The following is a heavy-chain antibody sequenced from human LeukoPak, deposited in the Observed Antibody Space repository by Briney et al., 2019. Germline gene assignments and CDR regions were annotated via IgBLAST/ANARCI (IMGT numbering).Heavy chain of an antibody. D-gene: IGHD3-22*01. CDR1: GGSISSYY. V-gene: IGHV4-59*01. CDR2: IYYSGST. CDR3: ASQGYDSSGYAFDI. J-gene: IGHJ3*02. Sequence: PSETLSLTCTVSGGSISSYYWSWIRQPPGKRLEWIGYIYYSGSTNYNPSLKSRVTISVDTSKNQFSLKLSSVTAADTAVYYCASQGYDSSGYAFDIWGQGTMVTVSS.